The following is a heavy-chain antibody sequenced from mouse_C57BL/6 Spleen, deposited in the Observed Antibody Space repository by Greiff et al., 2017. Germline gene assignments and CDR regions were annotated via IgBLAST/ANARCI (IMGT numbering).Heavy chain of an antibody. CDR1: GYSFTGYY. V-gene: IGHV1-43*01. D-gene: IGHD1-1*01. CDR3: ARVPDTYYGSSYWDFDV. Sequence: VQLQQSGPELVKPGASVKISCKASGYSFTGYYMHWVKQSPEKSLEWIGEINPSTGGTSYNQKFKGKATLTVDKSSSTAYMQLQSLTSEDSAVYYCARVPDTYYGSSYWDFDVWGTGTPVTVSS. CDR2: INPSTGGT. J-gene: IGHJ1*03.